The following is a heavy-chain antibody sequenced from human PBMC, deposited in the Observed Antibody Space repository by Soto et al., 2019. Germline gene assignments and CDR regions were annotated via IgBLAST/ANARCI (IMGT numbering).Heavy chain of an antibody. CDR1: GFTLSDYY. J-gene: IGHJ4*02. CDR2: ISIDGSNT. CDR3: ARVPDCSSSGCYSYFDI. V-gene: IGHV3-74*01. D-gene: IGHD2-2*01. Sequence: EVPLVESGGGLVQPGGSLRLSCAASGFTLSDYYMHWARQAPGKGLVWVSRISIDGSNTDYADSVKGRFTISRDNAKNTMHLQMNSLRAEDTAVYYCARVPDCSSSGCYSYFDIWGQGTLVTVSS.